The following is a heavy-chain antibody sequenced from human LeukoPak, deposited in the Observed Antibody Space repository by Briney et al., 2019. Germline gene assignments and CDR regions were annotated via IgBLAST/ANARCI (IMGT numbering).Heavy chain of an antibody. CDR1: GFTFGSYD. D-gene: IGHD3-22*01. Sequence: GRSLRLSCAASGFTFGSYDMHWVRQAPGKGLEWVAFIPFGGGKKYYADSVKGRFTISRDNSRNTLYLEMNSLRAEDTAVYYCARATYDSSAVDRYYFDYWGQGTLVTVSS. V-gene: IGHV3-30*03. J-gene: IGHJ4*02. CDR2: IPFGGGKK. CDR3: ARATYDSSAVDRYYFDY.